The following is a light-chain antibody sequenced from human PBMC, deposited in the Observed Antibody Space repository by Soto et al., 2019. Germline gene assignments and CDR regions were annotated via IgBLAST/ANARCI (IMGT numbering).Light chain of an antibody. CDR3: SSSTNCPTRV. CDR1: SSDVGGYNY. V-gene: IGLV2-14*01. J-gene: IGLJ1*01. Sequence: QSALTQPASVSGSPGQSITISCTGTSSDVGGYNYVSWYQQHPGKAPKLMIYEVSNRPSGVSNRFSGSKSGNTASLTISGLQAEDEADYYCSSSTNCPTRVFGTGTKVTVL. CDR2: EVS.